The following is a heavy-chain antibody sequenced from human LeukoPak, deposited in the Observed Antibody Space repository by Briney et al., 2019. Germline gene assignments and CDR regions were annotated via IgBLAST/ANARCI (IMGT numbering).Heavy chain of an antibody. Sequence: ASVKVSCKASGYTFTSYYMHWVRQAPGQGLEWMGIINPSGGSTSYAQEFQGRVTMTRDTSTSTVYMELSSLRSEDTAVYYCAYSSSWYSGFDPWGQGTLVTVSS. CDR1: GYTFTSYY. D-gene: IGHD6-13*01. CDR3: AYSSSWYSGFDP. J-gene: IGHJ5*02. V-gene: IGHV1-46*03. CDR2: INPSGGST.